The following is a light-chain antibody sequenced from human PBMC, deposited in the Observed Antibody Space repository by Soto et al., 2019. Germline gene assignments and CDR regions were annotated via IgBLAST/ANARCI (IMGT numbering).Light chain of an antibody. CDR3: QQSYSTPRT. CDR2: AAS. CDR1: QSISSY. J-gene: IGKJ1*01. V-gene: IGKV1-39*01. Sequence: DIQMTPAPSSLSASVGDRVTITCRASQSISSYLNWSQQKPGKAPKLLIYAASSLQSGVPSRFSGSGSGTDFTLTISSLQPEDFATYYCQQSYSTPRTFGQGTKVEIK.